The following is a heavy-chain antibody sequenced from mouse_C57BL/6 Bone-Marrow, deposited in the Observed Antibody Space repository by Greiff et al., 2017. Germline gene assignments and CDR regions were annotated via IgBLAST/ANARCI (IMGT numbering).Heavy chain of an antibody. CDR3: ARKGFLLLLDY. D-gene: IGHD1-1*02. CDR2: IYPRSGNT. J-gene: IGHJ4*01. Sequence: QVQLQQSGAELARPGASVKLSCKASGYTFTSYGISWVKQRTGQGLEWIGEIYPRSGNTYYNEKYKGKATLTADKSSSTAYMELRSLTSEDSAVYFCARKGFLLLLDYRGQGTSVTVSS. CDR1: GYTFTSYG. V-gene: IGHV1-81*01.